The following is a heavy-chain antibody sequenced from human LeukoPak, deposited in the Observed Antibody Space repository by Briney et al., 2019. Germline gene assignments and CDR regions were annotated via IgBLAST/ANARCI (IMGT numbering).Heavy chain of an antibody. D-gene: IGHD1-26*01. CDR1: GDTFTGYY. CDR3: ASGRRVGATPFQH. CDR2: INPNSRGT. J-gene: IGHJ1*01. Sequence: ASVKVSCKASGDTFTGYYMHWVRHAPGQGLEWMRRINPNSRGTNYPQKFQGRVTMARDTSISTAYMELSRLRSDDTAVYYCASGRRVGATPFQHWGQGTLVTVSS. V-gene: IGHV1-2*06.